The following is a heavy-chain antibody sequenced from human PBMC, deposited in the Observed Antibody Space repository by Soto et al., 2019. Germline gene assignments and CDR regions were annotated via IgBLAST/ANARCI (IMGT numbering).Heavy chain of an antibody. D-gene: IGHD3-3*01. CDR2: ISSSGSTI. J-gene: IGHJ4*02. Sequence: GGSLRLSCVASGFTFSPYGMNWVRQAPGKGLEWISYISSSGSTIYYADSVRGRFTISRDNAKNSVYLQMNGLRDEDTAVYYCARDRSTIFGVVTPIDYWGQGTLVTVS. CDR1: GFTFSPYG. V-gene: IGHV3-48*02. CDR3: ARDRSTIFGVVTPIDY.